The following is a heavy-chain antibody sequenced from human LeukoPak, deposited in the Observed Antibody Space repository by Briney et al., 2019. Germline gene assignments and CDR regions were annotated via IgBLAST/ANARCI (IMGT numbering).Heavy chain of an antibody. CDR2: INPNSGGT. CDR3: ARELPDLSGYQPTIDY. D-gene: IGHD3-22*01. CDR1: GYTFTSYG. Sequence: ASVKVSCKASGYTFTSYGISWVRQAPGQGLEWMGWINPNSGGTNYAQKFQGRVTMTRDTSISTAYMELSRLRSDDTAVYYCARELPDLSGYQPTIDYWGQGTLVTVSS. V-gene: IGHV1-2*02. J-gene: IGHJ4*02.